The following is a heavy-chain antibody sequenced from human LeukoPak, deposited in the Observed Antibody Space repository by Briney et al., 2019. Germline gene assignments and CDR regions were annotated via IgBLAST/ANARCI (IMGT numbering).Heavy chain of an antibody. CDR2: ISYDGSNK. D-gene: IGHD2-21*02. V-gene: IGHV3-30-3*01. CDR3: ARELVVVTTISGHY. Sequence: PGGSLRLSCAASGFSFSSYAMHWVRQAPGKGLEWVALISYDGSNKYYADSVKGRFTISRDNSKNTLYLQMNSLRAGDTAVYYCARELVVVTTISGHYWGQGTLVTVSS. J-gene: IGHJ4*02. CDR1: GFSFSSYA.